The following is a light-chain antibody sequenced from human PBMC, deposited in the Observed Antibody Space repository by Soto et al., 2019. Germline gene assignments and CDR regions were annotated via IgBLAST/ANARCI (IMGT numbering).Light chain of an antibody. Sequence: QSALTQPASVSGSPGQSITISCTGTSSDVGGYNYVSWYQQHPGKAPKLMIYEVSNRPSGVSDRFSGSKSGNTASLTRSGREAEDEADYYCSSYTSSSTLVFGGGTKLTVL. CDR1: SSDVGGYNY. J-gene: IGLJ2*01. CDR3: SSYTSSSTLV. CDR2: EVS. V-gene: IGLV2-14*01.